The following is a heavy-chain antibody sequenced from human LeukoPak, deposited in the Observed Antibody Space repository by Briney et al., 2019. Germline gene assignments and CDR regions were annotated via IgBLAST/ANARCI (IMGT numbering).Heavy chain of an antibody. V-gene: IGHV3-30*02. CDR3: AKDLGGAYCGGDCSVDY. CDR2: IRYDGSNK. D-gene: IGHD2-21*02. Sequence: GGSLRLSCAASGFTFSSYGMHWVRQAPGKGLEWVAFIRYDGSNKYYADSVKGRFTISRDNSKNTLYLQMNSLRAEDTAVYYCAKDLGGAYCGGDCSVDYWGQGTRVTVSS. J-gene: IGHJ4*02. CDR1: GFTFSSYG.